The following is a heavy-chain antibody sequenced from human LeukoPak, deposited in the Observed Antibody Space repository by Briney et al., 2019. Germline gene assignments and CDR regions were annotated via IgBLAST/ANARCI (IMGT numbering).Heavy chain of an antibody. D-gene: IGHD3-3*01. J-gene: IGHJ4*02. CDR1: GCTFSSYA. V-gene: IGHV1-69*13. CDR2: IIAIFVTA. CDR3: ARDPTSYDFWSGYYEYFDY. Sequence: SVKVSCKASGCTFSSYAISWVRLAPGQAREWMGGIIAIFVTANHAQKFQGRVTTTPDASTGTAHMELSSVRSECTAVYCLARDPTSYDFWSGYYEYFDYWGQGTLVTVSS.